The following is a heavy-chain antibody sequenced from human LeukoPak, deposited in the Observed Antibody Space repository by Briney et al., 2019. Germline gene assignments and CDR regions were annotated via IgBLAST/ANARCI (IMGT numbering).Heavy chain of an antibody. CDR1: GFPFTSYA. CDR3: ARGYDSSGWAY. Sequence: GGSLRLSCAASGFPFTSYAMTWVRQAPGKGLEWVSAISGSGVATYFADSVKGRFTISRDNSKNTLYLQMNSLRAEDTAVYYCARGYDSSGWAYWGQGTLVTVSS. V-gene: IGHV3-23*01. CDR2: ISGSGVAT. D-gene: IGHD3-22*01. J-gene: IGHJ4*02.